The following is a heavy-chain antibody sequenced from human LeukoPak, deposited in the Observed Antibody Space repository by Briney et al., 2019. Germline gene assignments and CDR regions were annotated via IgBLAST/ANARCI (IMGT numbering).Heavy chain of an antibody. Sequence: GGSLRLSCAASGFTFSSYAMNWVRQAPGKGLEWVSSISSSSSYIYYADSVKGRFTISRDNAKNSLYLQMNSLRAEDTAVYYCARDSGDGAFDIWGQGTMVTVSS. CDR2: ISSSSSYI. J-gene: IGHJ3*02. CDR1: GFTFSSYA. D-gene: IGHD3-10*01. V-gene: IGHV3-21*01. CDR3: ARDSGDGAFDI.